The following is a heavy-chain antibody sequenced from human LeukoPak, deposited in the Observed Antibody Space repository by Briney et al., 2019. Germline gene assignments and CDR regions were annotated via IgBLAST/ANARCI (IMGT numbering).Heavy chain of an antibody. D-gene: IGHD3-22*01. CDR3: AKDSYYYDSSGSPGDY. CDR2: ISYDGSNK. CDR1: GFTFSSYG. Sequence: RGSLRLSCAASGFTFSSYGMHWVRQAPGKGLEWVAVISYDGSNKYYADSVKGRFTISRDNSKNTLYLQMNSLRAEDTAVYYRAKDSYYYDSSGSPGDYWGQGTLVTVSS. J-gene: IGHJ4*02. V-gene: IGHV3-30*18.